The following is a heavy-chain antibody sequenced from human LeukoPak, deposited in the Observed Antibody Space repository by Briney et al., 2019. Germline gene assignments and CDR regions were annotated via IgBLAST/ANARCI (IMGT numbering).Heavy chain of an antibody. Sequence: PSESLSLTCTVSGGSISSYYWSWIRQPPGKGLEWIGYIYYSGSTNYNPSLKSRVTISVDTSKNQFSLKLSSVTAADTAVYYCARLTQYSSGWPYYFDYWGQGTLVTVSS. CDR2: IYYSGST. CDR3: ARLTQYSSGWPYYFDY. V-gene: IGHV4-59*08. J-gene: IGHJ4*02. CDR1: GGSISSYY. D-gene: IGHD6-19*01.